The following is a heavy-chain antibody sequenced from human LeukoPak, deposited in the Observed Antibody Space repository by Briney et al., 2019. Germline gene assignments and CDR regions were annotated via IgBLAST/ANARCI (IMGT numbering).Heavy chain of an antibody. CDR1: GYTFTSYG. Sequence: ASVKVSFKASGYTFTSYGISWVRQAPGQGLEWMGWISAYNGNTNYAQKLQGRVTMTTDTSTSTAYMELRSLRSDDTAVYYCARDPIAVAGTGWFDPWGQGTLVTVSS. CDR3: ARDPIAVAGTGWFDP. D-gene: IGHD6-19*01. CDR2: ISAYNGNT. V-gene: IGHV1-18*01. J-gene: IGHJ5*02.